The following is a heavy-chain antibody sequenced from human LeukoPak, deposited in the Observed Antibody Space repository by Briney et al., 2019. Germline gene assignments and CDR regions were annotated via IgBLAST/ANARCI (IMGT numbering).Heavy chain of an antibody. J-gene: IGHJ5*02. CDR3: ARDSSSGYYYDWFDP. V-gene: IGHV3-33*01. Sequence: PGGSLRLSCAASGSTFSSYGMHWVRQAPGKGLEWVAVIWYDGSNKYYADSVKGRFTISRDNSKNTLYLQMNSLRAEDTAVYYCARDSSSGYYYDWFDPWGQGTLVTVSS. CDR1: GSTFSSYG. CDR2: IWYDGSNK. D-gene: IGHD3-22*01.